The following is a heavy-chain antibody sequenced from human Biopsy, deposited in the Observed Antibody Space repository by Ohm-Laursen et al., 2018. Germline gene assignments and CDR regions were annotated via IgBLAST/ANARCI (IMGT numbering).Heavy chain of an antibody. Sequence: SLRLSCAASGFTFNNYGMQWVRQAPGKGLEWVAFIFYDGSNTYYADSVRGRFTISRDNSKNTLYLQMNNLRAEDTAVFYCAKDLRNNNWGVENWGQGTLVTVSS. V-gene: IGHV3-30*18. CDR2: IFYDGSNT. D-gene: IGHD7-27*01. J-gene: IGHJ4*02. CDR1: GFTFNNYG. CDR3: AKDLRNNNWGVEN.